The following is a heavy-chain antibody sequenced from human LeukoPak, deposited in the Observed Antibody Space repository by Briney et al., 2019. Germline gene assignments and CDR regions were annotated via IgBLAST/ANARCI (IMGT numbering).Heavy chain of an antibody. CDR1: GGTFSSYT. D-gene: IGHD1-26*01. Sequence: SVKVSCKASGGTFSSYTISWVRQAPGQGLEWMGRIIPILGIANYAQKFQGRVTITADKSTSTAYMELSSLRSEDTAVYYRARVPSGSYYYYYGMDVWGQGTLVTVSS. CDR3: ARVPSGSYYYYYGMDV. V-gene: IGHV1-69*02. J-gene: IGHJ6*02. CDR2: IIPILGIA.